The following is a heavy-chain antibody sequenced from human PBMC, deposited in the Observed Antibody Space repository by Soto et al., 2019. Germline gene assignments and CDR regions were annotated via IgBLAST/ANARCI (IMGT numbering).Heavy chain of an antibody. CDR2: INDRGSI. CDR1: GGSFSGYY. D-gene: IGHD3-9*01. CDR3: ARESHDIVTVPPWVWYFDL. Sequence: QVQLQQWGAGPLRPLETLSLTCGVSGGSFSGYYWAWIRQSPGKGLEWIGEINDRGSINYNPCLKSRVSISVDTSKNHYSLDLRSVTAADAAVNYCARESHDIVTVPPWVWYFDLWGRGTLVTVSS. J-gene: IGHJ2*01. V-gene: IGHV4-34*01.